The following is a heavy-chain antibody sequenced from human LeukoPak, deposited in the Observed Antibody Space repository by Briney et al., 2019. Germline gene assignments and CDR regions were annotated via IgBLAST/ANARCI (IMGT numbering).Heavy chain of an antibody. D-gene: IGHD1-26*01. V-gene: IGHV3-74*01. CDR2: IHGDGDNI. Sequence: GGSLRLSCAASGFPFSSYAMYWVRQAPGKGLVWVARIHGDGDNISYADSVRGRFTISRDNAKDTLYLHMNSVRPEDTAVYYCARAQVGAPTDLWGQGTLVTVSS. CDR1: GFPFSSYA. J-gene: IGHJ5*02. CDR3: ARAQVGAPTDL.